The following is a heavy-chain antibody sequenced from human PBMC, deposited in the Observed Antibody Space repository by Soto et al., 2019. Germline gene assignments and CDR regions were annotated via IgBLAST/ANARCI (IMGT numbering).Heavy chain of an antibody. D-gene: IGHD3-10*01. J-gene: IGHJ6*02. CDR2: SYSGESI. CDR3: ARDYGAGRRFYGMDV. Sequence: EVQLVESGGGLIQPGGSLILSCAVSGFAVTGNHMSWVRQAPGKGLEWVSISYSGESIYYADSVKGRFTISRDNSKTTLYLQMNSLKADDTAVYYCARDYGAGRRFYGMDVWGQGTTVTVSS. CDR1: GFAVTGNH. V-gene: IGHV3-53*01.